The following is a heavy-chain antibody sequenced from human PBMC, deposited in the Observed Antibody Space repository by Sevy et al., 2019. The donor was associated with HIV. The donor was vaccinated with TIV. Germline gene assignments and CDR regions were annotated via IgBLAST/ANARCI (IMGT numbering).Heavy chain of an antibody. Sequence: GGSLRLSCAASGFTFSNAWMSWVRQAPGKGLEWVGRIKSKTDGGTTDYAAPVKGRFTTSRDDSKNTLYLQMNSLKTEDTAVYYCTTAIFGVVHSGLSWGQGTLVTVSS. J-gene: IGHJ4*02. V-gene: IGHV3-15*01. CDR1: GFTFSNAW. CDR2: IKSKTDGGTT. D-gene: IGHD3-3*01. CDR3: TTAIFGVVHSGLS.